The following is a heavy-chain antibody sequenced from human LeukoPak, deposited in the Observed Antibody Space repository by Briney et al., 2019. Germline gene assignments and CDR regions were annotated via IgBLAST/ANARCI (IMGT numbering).Heavy chain of an antibody. CDR1: GFTFSSYE. Sequence: KPGGSLRLSCAASGFTFSSYEMNWVRQAPGKGLEWVSYISSSSSTIYYADSVKGRFTISRDNAKNSLYLQMNSLRAEDTAVYYCAREATIFGVVRRYYYYYMDVWGKGTTVTVSS. CDR2: ISSSSSTI. J-gene: IGHJ6*03. D-gene: IGHD3-3*01. V-gene: IGHV3-48*01. CDR3: AREATIFGVVRRYYYYYMDV.